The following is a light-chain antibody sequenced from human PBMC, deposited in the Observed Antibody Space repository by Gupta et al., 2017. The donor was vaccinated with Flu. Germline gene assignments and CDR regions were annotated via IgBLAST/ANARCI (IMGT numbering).Light chain of an antibody. V-gene: IGLV2-23*03. CDR3: CSYAVSSTFV. J-gene: IGLJ2*01. CDR1: SSDVGSHNL. CDR2: EGS. Sequence: QSALTQPASVSGSPGQSITISCTGTSSDVGSHNLVSWYQQYPGKAPKVMIYEGSKRPSGVSNRFSGSKSGNTASLTISGLQAEDEADYYCCSYAVSSTFVFGGGTKLTVL.